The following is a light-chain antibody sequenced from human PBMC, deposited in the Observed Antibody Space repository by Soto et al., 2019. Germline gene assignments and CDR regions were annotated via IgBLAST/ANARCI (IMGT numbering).Light chain of an antibody. J-gene: IGLJ2*01. CDR1: SSDVGPYNL. V-gene: IGLV2-23*02. CDR2: EVV. Sequence: QSALTQPASVSGSPGQSITISCTGSSSDVGPYNLVSWYQHHPGKAPKLMISEVVKRPSGVSNRFSGSKSGNTASLTIAGLQAEDEAHYYCCSYAGSSMFVFGGGTKLTVL. CDR3: CSYAGSSMFV.